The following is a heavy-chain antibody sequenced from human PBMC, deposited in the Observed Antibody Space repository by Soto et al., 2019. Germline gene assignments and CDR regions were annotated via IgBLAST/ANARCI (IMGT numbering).Heavy chain of an antibody. CDR1: GFTFSSYA. CDR3: AKADRYYYGMDV. V-gene: IGHV3-23*01. J-gene: IGHJ6*02. Sequence: PGGSLRLSCAASGFTFSSYAMSWVRQAPGKGLEWVSAISGSGGSTYYADSVKGRFTISRDNSENTLYLQMNSLRAEDTAVYYCAKADRYYYGMDVWGQGTTVTVSS. CDR2: ISGSGGST.